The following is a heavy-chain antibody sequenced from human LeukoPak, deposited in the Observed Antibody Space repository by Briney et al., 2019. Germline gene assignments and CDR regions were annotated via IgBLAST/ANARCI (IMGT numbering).Heavy chain of an antibody. J-gene: IGHJ4*02. CDR2: VYYSGST. CDR1: GGSISSYY. V-gene: IGHV4-59*08. Sequence: SETLSLTCTVSGGSISSYYWSWIRQPPGKGLEWIGYVYYSGSTNYNPSLKSRVTISVDTSKNQFSLKLSSVTAADTAVYYCARTYYYDSSDYYYAYYFDYWGQGTLVTVSS. D-gene: IGHD3-22*01. CDR3: ARTYYYDSSDYYYAYYFDY.